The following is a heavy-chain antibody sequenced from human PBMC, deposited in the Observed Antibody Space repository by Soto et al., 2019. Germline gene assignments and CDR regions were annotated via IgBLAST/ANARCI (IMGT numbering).Heavy chain of an antibody. CDR2: ISYDGSKI. D-gene: IGHD3-3*01. CDR3: ARVSGFYFYAMDV. CDR1: GFTFNTYT. J-gene: IGHJ6*02. Sequence: QVQLVESGGGVVQPGGSLRLSCAASGFTFNTYTIDWVRQVLGKRLEWVAVISYDGSKIFYADSVKGRFTISRDNSKNTLYLQLNSLRPEDTAIYHCARVSGFYFYAMDVWGQGTSVTVSS. V-gene: IGHV3-30*01.